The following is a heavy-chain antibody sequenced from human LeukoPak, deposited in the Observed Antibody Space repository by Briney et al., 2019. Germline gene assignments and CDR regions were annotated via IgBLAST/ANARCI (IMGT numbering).Heavy chain of an antibody. CDR2: IKQDGSEK. CDR1: GFTFSSYW. CDR3: ARDRVYYYGSGNDWFDP. V-gene: IGHV3-7*01. J-gene: IGHJ5*02. Sequence: GGSLRLSCAASGFTFSSYWMSWVRQAPGKGLEWVANIKQDGSEKYYVDSVKGRFTISRDNAKNSLYLQMNSLRAEDMAVYYCARDRVYYYGSGNDWFDPWGQGTLVTVSS. D-gene: IGHD3-10*01.